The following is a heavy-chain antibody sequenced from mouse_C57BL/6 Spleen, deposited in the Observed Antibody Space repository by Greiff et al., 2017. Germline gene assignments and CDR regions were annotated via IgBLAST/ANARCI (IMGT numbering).Heavy chain of an antibody. CDR1: GYAFSSYW. CDR2: IYPGDGDT. J-gene: IGHJ2*01. Sequence: QVQLKESGAELVKPGASVKISCKASGYAFSSYWMNWVKQRPGKGLEWIGQIYPGDGDTNYNGKFKGKATLTADKSSSTAYMQLSSLTSEDSAVYFCARSQDYGSSPFDYGGQGTTLTVSS. V-gene: IGHV1-80*01. D-gene: IGHD1-1*01. CDR3: ARSQDYGSSPFDY.